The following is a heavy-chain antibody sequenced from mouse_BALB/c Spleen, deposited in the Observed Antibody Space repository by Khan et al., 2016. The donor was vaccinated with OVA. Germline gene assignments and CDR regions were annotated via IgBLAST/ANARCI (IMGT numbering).Heavy chain of an antibody. J-gene: IGHJ3*01. Sequence: QIQLVQSGPELKRPGETVKISCKASEYTFTNYGMNWVKQAPGKGLKWMGWINTNSGEPTYADDFKGRFAFSLETSASTAYLQINNLKNEDMDTDFCVRGLNYYGSCFAYWGQGTMVTVSA. V-gene: IGHV9-1*02. CDR2: INTNSGEP. CDR3: VRGLNYYGSCFAY. D-gene: IGHD1-1*01. CDR1: EYTFTNYG.